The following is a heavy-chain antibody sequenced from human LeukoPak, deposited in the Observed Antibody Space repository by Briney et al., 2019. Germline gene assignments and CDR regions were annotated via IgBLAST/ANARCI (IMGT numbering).Heavy chain of an antibody. V-gene: IGHV3-30*02. Sequence: GGSLRLSCAASGFTFSSYGMHWVRQAPGKWLEWVTFIRYDGSNKYYADSVKGRFTISRDNSKNTLYLQMNSLRAEDTAVYYCAKVYDSSGYQYYYYYMDVWGKGTTVTISS. CDR1: GFTFSSYG. CDR3: AKVYDSSGYQYYYYYMDV. J-gene: IGHJ6*03. D-gene: IGHD3-22*01. CDR2: IRYDGSNK.